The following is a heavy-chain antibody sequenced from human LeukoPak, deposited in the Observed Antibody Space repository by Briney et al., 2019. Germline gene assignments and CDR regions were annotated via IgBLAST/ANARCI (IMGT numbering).Heavy chain of an antibody. Sequence: SQTLSLTCAISGDSVSSNSAAWNWIRQPPSRGLEWLGRTYYGSKWYNDYAVSVKSRMTINPDTSKNQFSLQLNSVTPEDTAVYYCARGVTMVLDYWGQGTLVTVSS. J-gene: IGHJ4*02. D-gene: IGHD3-10*01. V-gene: IGHV6-1*01. CDR2: TYYGSKWYN. CDR3: ARGVTMVLDY. CDR1: GDSVSSNSAA.